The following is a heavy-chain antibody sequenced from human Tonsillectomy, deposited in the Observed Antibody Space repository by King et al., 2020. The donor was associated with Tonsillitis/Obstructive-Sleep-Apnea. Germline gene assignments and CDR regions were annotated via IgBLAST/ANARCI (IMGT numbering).Heavy chain of an antibody. CDR1: GFTFSSYS. J-gene: IGHJ4*02. CDR2: IISSSSTI. V-gene: IGHV3-48*02. D-gene: IGHD3-3*01. CDR3: ARDAPDITIFGVVTDPFDY. Sequence: VQLVESGGGLVQPGGSLRLSCAASGFTFSSYSMNWVRQAPGKGLEWVSYIISSSSTIYYADSVKGRFTISRDNAKNSLYLQMNSLRDEDTAVYYCARDAPDITIFGVVTDPFDYWGQGTLVTVSS.